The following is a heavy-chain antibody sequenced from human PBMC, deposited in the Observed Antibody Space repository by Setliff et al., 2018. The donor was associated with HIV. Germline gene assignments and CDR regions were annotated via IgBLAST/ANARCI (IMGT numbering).Heavy chain of an antibody. CDR1: GDSISGGRHY. J-gene: IGHJ5*02. D-gene: IGHD3-10*01. CDR3: ARGGGVYNWFDP. Sequence: SETLSLTCIVSGDSISGGRHYLSWIRQTAGKGLEWIGRIYPNGNTKYNPSLQSRVTISIDTAKNQFSLTLKSVTAADTALYYCARGGGVYNWFDPWGQGTLVTVSS. CDR2: IYPNGNT. V-gene: IGHV4-61*02.